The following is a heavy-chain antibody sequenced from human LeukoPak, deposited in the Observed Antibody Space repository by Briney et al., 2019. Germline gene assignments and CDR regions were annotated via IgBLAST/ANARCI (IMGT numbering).Heavy chain of an antibody. V-gene: IGHV4-38-2*02. D-gene: IGHD3-3*01. CDR2: IYHSGST. Sequence: SETLSLTCTVSGYSISSGYYWGWIRQPPGKGLEWIGSIYHSGSTYYNPSLKSRVTISVDTSKNQFSLKLSSVTAADTAVYYCARVAGHYDFWSGYYGRPYYMDVWGKGTTVTVSS. CDR3: ARVAGHYDFWSGYYGRPYYMDV. J-gene: IGHJ6*03. CDR1: GYSISSGYY.